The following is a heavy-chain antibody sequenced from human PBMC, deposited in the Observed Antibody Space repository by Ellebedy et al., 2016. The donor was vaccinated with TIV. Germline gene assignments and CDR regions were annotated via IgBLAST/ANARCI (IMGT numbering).Heavy chain of an antibody. CDR3: VTWGQSYGG. CDR2: INPDGSAE. CDR1: GFIIRGDW. J-gene: IGHJ4*02. V-gene: IGHV3-7*03. D-gene: IGHD3-16*01. Sequence: PGGSLRLSCAASGFIIRGDWMSWVRQAPGKGLEWVAHINPDGSAEYNVDSVKGRFTISRDNAKRSLFLQMNSLRVDDTAAYYCVTWGQSYGGWGQGILVTISS.